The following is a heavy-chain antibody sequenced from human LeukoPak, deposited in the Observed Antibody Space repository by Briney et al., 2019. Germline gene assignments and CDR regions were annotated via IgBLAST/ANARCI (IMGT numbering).Heavy chain of an antibody. CDR2: IIPILGIA. V-gene: IGHV1-69*04. D-gene: IGHD4-23*01. CDR3: AREPADYGGNSRRPSYYFDY. Sequence: SVKVSCKASGGTFSSYAISWVRQAPGQGLEWMGRIIPILGIANYAQKFQGRVTITADKSTSTAYMELSSLRSEDTAVYYCAREPADYGGNSRRPSYYFDYWGQGTLVTVSS. J-gene: IGHJ4*02. CDR1: GGTFSSYA.